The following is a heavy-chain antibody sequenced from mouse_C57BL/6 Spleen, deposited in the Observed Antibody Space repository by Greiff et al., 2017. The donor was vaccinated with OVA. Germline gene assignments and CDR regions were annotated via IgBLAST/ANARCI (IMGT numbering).Heavy chain of an antibody. CDR2: INYDGSST. CDR1: GFTFSDYY. D-gene: IGHD1-1*01. J-gene: IGHJ4*01. V-gene: IGHV5-16*01. Sequence: DVQLVESEGGLVQPGSSMKLSCTASGFTFSDYYMAWVRQVPEKGLEWVANINYDGSSTYYLDSLKSRFIISRDNAKNILYLQMSSLKSEDTATYYCAREDTTVLDYWGQGTSVTVSS. CDR3: AREDTTVLDY.